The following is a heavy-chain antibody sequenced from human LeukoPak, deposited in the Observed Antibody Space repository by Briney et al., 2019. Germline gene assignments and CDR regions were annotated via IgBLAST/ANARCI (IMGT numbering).Heavy chain of an antibody. J-gene: IGHJ4*02. V-gene: IGHV4-59*08. CDR3: AKLYYYDSSGYPRSPVDY. Sequence: SETLSLTCTVSGGSISSYYWSWIRQPPGKGLEWIGYIYYSGSTNYNPSLKSRVTISVDTSKNQFSLKLSSVTAADTAVYYCAKLYYYDSSGYPRSPVDYWGQGTLVTVSS. CDR2: IYYSGST. CDR1: GGSISSYY. D-gene: IGHD3-22*01.